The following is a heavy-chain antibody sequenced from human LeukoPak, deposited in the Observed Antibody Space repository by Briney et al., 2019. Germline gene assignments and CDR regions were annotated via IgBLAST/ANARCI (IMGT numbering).Heavy chain of an antibody. CDR3: ARGQGSLLWFGDPNWLDP. D-gene: IGHD3-10*01. CDR1: GCAFTSYY. Sequence: ASVKVSCKASGCAFTSYYMHWVRQAPGQGLEWMGWIKPNSGGTNYAQKFQGRVTMTRDTSISTAYMELSRLRSDDTAVYYCARGQGSLLWFGDPNWLDPWGQGTLVTVSS. J-gene: IGHJ5*02. CDR2: IKPNSGGT. V-gene: IGHV1-2*02.